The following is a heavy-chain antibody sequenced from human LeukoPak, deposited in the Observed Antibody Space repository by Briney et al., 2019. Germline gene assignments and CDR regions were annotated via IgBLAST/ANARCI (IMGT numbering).Heavy chain of an antibody. V-gene: IGHV4-38-2*02. D-gene: IGHD4-23*01. J-gene: IGHJ4*02. CDR1: GYSINSGYH. CDR3: VCQTTVVTPKEFDY. CDR2: TYHSGST. Sequence: PSETLSLTCTVSGYSINSGYHWGWIRLPPGKGLEWIGTTYHSGSTYYNPSLNSRVTISVDTSKNQFSLKVSSVTAADTAVYYCVCQTTVVTPKEFDYWGQGTLVTVSS.